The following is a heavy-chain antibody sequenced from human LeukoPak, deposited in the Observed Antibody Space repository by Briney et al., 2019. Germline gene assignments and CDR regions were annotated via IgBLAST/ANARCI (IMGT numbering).Heavy chain of an antibody. Sequence: PGGSLRLSCAASGFTFSSYAMSWVRQAPGKGLEWVSAISGSGGSTDYADSVKGRFTISRDNSKNTLYLQMNSLRAEDTAVYYCAKDRLDIVVVPAAIPGSDFDYWGQGTLVTVSS. CDR1: GFTFSSYA. D-gene: IGHD2-2*02. CDR3: AKDRLDIVVVPAAIPGSDFDY. J-gene: IGHJ4*02. CDR2: ISGSGGST. V-gene: IGHV3-23*01.